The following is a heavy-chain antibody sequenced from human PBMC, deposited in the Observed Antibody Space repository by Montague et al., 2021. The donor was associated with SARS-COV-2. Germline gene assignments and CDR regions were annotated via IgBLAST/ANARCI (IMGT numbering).Heavy chain of an antibody. CDR2: IYCSGST. J-gene: IGHJ4*02. V-gene: IGHV4-59*12. CDR3: ARAIQSQPLVVVIAIPRPFYYFDH. D-gene: IGHD2-21*01. CDR1: GGSISSYY. Sequence: SETLSLTCTVSGGSISSYYWSWIRQPPGKGLEWIGYIYCSGSTNYNPSFKSRVIMSVDTSKNQFSLKLSSVTAADTAVYYCARAIQSQPLVVVIAIPRPFYYFDHWGQGTLVTVSS.